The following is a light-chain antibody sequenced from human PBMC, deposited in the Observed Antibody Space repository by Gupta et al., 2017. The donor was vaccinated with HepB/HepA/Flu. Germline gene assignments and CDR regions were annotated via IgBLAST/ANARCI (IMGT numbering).Light chain of an antibody. Sequence: EVVLTQAPDFQSVTPKEKVTSIGRASQNIGSSLHWYQQKADQSPKPLTKYASQSCSGVPSRFSGSGSLTDFTLTINSLEGEDAAMYYSEHRNSLPKTFGQGTKVEIK. CDR2: YAS. CDR1: QNIGSS. CDR3: EHRNSLPKT. J-gene: IGKJ1*01. V-gene: IGKV6-21*01.